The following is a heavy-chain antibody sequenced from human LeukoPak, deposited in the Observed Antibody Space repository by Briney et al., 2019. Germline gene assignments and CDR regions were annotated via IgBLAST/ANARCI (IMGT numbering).Heavy chain of an antibody. Sequence: PSETLSLTCAVYGGSFSGYYWSWIRQPPGKGLEWIGEINHSGSTNYNPSPKSRVTISVDTSKNQFSLKLSSVTAADTAVYFCFADRGGDQGDSWGQGTLVTVSS. V-gene: IGHV4-34*01. J-gene: IGHJ4*02. CDR3: FADRGGDQGDS. CDR1: GGSFSGYY. CDR2: INHSGST. D-gene: IGHD3-16*01.